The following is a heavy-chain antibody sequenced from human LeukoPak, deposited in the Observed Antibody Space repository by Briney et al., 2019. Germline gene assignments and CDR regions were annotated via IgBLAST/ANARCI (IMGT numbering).Heavy chain of an antibody. Sequence: SETLSLTCTVSGGSISSYYWSWIRQPPGKGLEWIGYIYYSGSTNYNPSLKSRVTISVDTSKNQFSLKLSSVTAAGTAVYYCARHRPNYDSSGYHFDYWGQGTLVTVSS. V-gene: IGHV4-59*08. D-gene: IGHD3-22*01. CDR3: ARHRPNYDSSGYHFDY. CDR1: GGSISSYY. J-gene: IGHJ4*02. CDR2: IYYSGST.